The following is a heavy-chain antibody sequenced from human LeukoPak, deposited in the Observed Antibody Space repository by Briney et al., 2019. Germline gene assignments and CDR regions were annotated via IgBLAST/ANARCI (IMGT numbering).Heavy chain of an antibody. CDR1: GGPFTGHG. J-gene: IGHJ4*02. V-gene: IGHV1-18*01. CDR3: AREHFASYSDSGAYYYFLDY. Sequence: ASVKVSCKVSGGPFTGHGISWVRQAPGQGLEWMGWISAYNGHTNYAQRLQGRVTMTTDTSTNTAYLEMRSLRSDDTAVYYCAREHFASYSDSGAYYYFLDYWGQGTLVTVSS. CDR2: ISAYNGHT. D-gene: IGHD3-22*01.